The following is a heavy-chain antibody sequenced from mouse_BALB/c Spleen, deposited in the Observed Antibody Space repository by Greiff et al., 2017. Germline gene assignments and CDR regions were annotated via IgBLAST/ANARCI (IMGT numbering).Heavy chain of an antibody. CDR2: IWAGGST. Sequence: VQLVESGPGLVAPSQSLCITCTVSGFSLTSYGVHWVRQPPGKGLEWLGVIWAGGSTNYNSALMSRLSISKDNSKSQVFLKMNSLQTDDTAMYYCARDKITTVPWFAYWGQGTLVTVSA. CDR1: GFSLTSYG. CDR3: ARDKITTVPWFAY. J-gene: IGHJ3*01. D-gene: IGHD1-1*01. V-gene: IGHV2-9*02.